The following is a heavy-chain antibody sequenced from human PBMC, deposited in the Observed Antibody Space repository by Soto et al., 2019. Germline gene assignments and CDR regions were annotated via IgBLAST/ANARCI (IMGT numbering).Heavy chain of an antibody. CDR2: IYWDDDK. V-gene: IGHV2-5*02. J-gene: IGHJ4*02. D-gene: IGHD3-10*01. CDR1: GFSLSTSGVG. Sequence: QITLKESGPTLVKPTQTLTLTCTFSGFSLSTSGVGVGWIRQPPGKALEWLAVIYWDDDKRSSSSLKSRLTIIKDTSKNQVVLTMTNTDPVDTATYYCAHHPYYGLGTYSFDYWGQGILVTVSS. CDR3: AHHPYYGLGTYSFDY.